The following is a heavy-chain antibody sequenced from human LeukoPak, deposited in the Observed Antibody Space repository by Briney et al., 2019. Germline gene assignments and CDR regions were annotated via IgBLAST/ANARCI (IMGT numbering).Heavy chain of an antibody. Sequence: GASVKVSCKASGYTFTSYAMNWVRQAPGQGREWMGWINTNTGNPTYAQGFTGRFVFSLDTFVSTAYLQISSLKAEDTAVYYCARPGYSSSWFNAFDIWGQGTMVTVSS. CDR3: ARPGYSSSWFNAFDI. CDR1: GYTFTSYA. D-gene: IGHD6-13*01. J-gene: IGHJ3*02. V-gene: IGHV7-4-1*02. CDR2: INTNTGNP.